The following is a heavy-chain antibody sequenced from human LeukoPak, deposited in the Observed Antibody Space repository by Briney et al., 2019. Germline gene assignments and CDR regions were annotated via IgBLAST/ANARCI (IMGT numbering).Heavy chain of an antibody. CDR1: GFTFSRYE. J-gene: IGHJ4*02. Sequence: GGSLRLSCAASGFTFSRYEMNWVRQAPGKGLEWLSYISSSGSTMYYADSVKGRITISRDNAKNSLYLQMNSLRAEDTAVYYCARDQQWLVGFDYWGQGTLVTVSS. CDR2: ISSSGSTM. CDR3: ARDQQWLVGFDY. V-gene: IGHV3-48*03. D-gene: IGHD6-19*01.